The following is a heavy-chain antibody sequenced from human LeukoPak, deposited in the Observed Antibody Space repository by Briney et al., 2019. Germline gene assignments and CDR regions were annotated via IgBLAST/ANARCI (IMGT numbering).Heavy chain of an antibody. CDR2: IIPIFGTA. Sequence: SVKVSCKASGGTFSSYAISWVRQAPGQGLEWMGGIIPIFGTANYAQKFQGRVTITADESTSTAYMELSSLRSEDTAVYYCARVWDDFWSGYYSYYFDYWGQGTLVTVSS. CDR1: GGTFSSYA. J-gene: IGHJ4*02. V-gene: IGHV1-69*01. CDR3: ARVWDDFWSGYYSYYFDY. D-gene: IGHD3-3*01.